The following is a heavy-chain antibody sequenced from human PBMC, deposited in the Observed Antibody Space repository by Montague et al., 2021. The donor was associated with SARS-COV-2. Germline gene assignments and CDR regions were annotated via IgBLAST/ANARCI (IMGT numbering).Heavy chain of an antibody. CDR2: IYNSGST. CDR3: VRDQGRSNWNYPDY. J-gene: IGHJ4*02. CDR1: GGSFSGYY. V-gene: IGHV4-4*07. Sequence: SETLSLTCTVSGGSFSGYYWSWFRQSAGKGLEWIGRIYNSGSTSYNPSLKSRVTMSVDTSKNQFSLKLSSVTAADTAVYYCVRDQGRSNWNYPDYWGQGTLVTVSS. D-gene: IGHD1-20*01.